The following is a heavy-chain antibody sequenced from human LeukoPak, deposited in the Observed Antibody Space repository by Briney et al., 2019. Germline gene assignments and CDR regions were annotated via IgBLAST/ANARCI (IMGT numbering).Heavy chain of an antibody. Sequence: PGGSLRLSCVASGFTFDRHWMHWVRQAPGKGLVWVSHIDTDGSDRGYAESVKGRFTISRDNTKNTLYLQMDSLRVEDTAVYYCARGGFIVGANQYFQWWGQGTRVIVSS. CDR1: GFTFDRHW. D-gene: IGHD3-16*02. CDR3: ARGGFIVGANQYFQW. J-gene: IGHJ4*02. CDR2: IDTDGSDR. V-gene: IGHV3-74*01.